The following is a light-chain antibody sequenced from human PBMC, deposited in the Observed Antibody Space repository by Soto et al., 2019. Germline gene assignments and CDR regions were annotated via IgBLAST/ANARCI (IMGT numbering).Light chain of an antibody. Sequence: QAVVTQPPSASGTPGQRVTISCSGSSSNIGSNYVYWYQQLPGTAPKLLIYRNNQRPSGVPDRFSGSKSGTSGSLASSGLPSEDWACYYWAGWGDRLSGHVVFGRGTQLTVL. J-gene: IGLJ2*01. V-gene: IGLV1-47*01. CDR3: AGWGDRLSGHVV. CDR1: SSNIGSNY. CDR2: RNN.